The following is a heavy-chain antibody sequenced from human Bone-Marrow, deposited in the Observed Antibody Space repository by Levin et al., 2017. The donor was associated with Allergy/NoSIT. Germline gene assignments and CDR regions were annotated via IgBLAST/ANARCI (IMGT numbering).Heavy chain of an antibody. CDR1: GFTFSTYG. CDR3: ARQQAPYCTGGSCFSVGY. CDR2: VSYDGSNK. J-gene: IGHJ4*02. D-gene: IGHD2-15*01. Sequence: SCAASGFTFSTYGVHWVRQAPGKGLEWVSFVSYDGSNKYFADSVRGRSTISRDNSKNTLYLQMNSLTAEDTAVYYCARQQAPYCTGGSCFSVGYWGQGTLVTVSS. V-gene: IGHV3-30*03.